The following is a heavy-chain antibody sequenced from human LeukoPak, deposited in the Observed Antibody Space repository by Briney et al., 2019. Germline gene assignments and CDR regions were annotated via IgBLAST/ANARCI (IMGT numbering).Heavy chain of an antibody. CDR2: ISAYNGNT. CDR3: ASSIAAAGTVGYYYYYGMDV. V-gene: IGHV1-18*01. D-gene: IGHD6-13*01. CDR1: GYTFTSYG. Sequence: GASVKVSCKASGYTFTSYGISWVRQAPGQGLEWMGWISAYNGNTNYAQKLQGRVTMTTDTSTSTAYMELRSLRSDDTAVYYCASSIAAAGTVGYYYYYGMDVWGQGTTVTVSS. J-gene: IGHJ6*02.